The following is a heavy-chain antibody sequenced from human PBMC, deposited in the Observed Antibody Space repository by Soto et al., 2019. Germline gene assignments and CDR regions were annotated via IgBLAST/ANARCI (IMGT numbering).Heavy chain of an antibody. Sequence: QVQLVQSGAEEKKPGASVKVSCKASGYTFTSYAMHWVRQAPGQRLEWMGWINGGNGNTKYSQKFQGRVTITRDTSAITAYMELSSLRSEDTAVYYCARSFVVVTDFDYWGQGALVTVSS. V-gene: IGHV1-3*05. CDR3: ARSFVVVTDFDY. CDR1: GYTFTSYA. CDR2: INGGNGNT. J-gene: IGHJ4*02. D-gene: IGHD2-21*02.